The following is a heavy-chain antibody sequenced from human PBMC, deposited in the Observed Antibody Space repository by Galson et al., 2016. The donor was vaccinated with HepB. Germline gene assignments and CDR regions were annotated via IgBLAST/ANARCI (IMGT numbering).Heavy chain of an antibody. D-gene: IGHD2-21*02. CDR2: FYPEEGER. Sequence: SVKVSCKVSGYSLSEFSIHWVRQAPGKGLEWMGGFYPEEGERIYAQKFQARVTMTEDTVTNTAYMELGGLTYDDTAVYYCATICGGDCSTGVHHAFDGLDVWGQGSTVTVSS. CDR3: ATICGGDCSTGVHHAFDGLDV. J-gene: IGHJ6*02. V-gene: IGHV1-24*01. CDR1: GYSLSEFS.